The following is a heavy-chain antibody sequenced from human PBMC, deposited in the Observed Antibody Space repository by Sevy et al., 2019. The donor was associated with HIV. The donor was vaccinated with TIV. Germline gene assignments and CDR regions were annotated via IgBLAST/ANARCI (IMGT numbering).Heavy chain of an antibody. CDR1: GGSISNYY. D-gene: IGHD5-12*01. J-gene: IGHJ4*02. V-gene: IGHV4-59*01. Sequence: SETLSLTCTVSGGSISNYYWSWIRQSPGKGLEWIGYISYPGSTNYNPSLKSRLTISLDTSRNQFSLKLSSVTAADTAIYYCARAPRVHGWIFYFDSWGQGTPVTVSS. CDR2: ISYPGST. CDR3: ARAPRVHGWIFYFDS.